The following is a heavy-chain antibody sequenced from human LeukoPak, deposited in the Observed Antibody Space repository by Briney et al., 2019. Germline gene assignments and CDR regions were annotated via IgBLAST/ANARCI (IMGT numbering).Heavy chain of an antibody. CDR2: ISHIGRT. D-gene: IGHD2-21*02. V-gene: IGHV4-59*08. J-gene: IGHJ4*02. Sequence: SETLSLTCAVSGDSFSSHYWTWIRQSPGTGLEWIGYISHIGRTNYNPSLKSRVTISIDTSKNQFSLKLSSVTAADTAVYYCARLRYCGGDCYYFDYWGQGTLVTVSS. CDR1: GDSFSSHY. CDR3: ARLRYCGGDCYYFDY.